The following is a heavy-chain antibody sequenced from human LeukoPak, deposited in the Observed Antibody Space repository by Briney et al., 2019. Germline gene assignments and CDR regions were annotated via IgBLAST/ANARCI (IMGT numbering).Heavy chain of an antibody. CDR2: IWHDGSDK. Sequence: GGSLRLSCAASGFTFSSFAMHWVRQAPGKGLEFVAVIWHDGSDKYYGDSVKGRFTISRDNSKNTLYLQMNSLRAEDTAVYYCAKDWPSYYYDSSGYTRDGWGQGTLVTVSS. D-gene: IGHD3-22*01. CDR1: GFTFSSFA. J-gene: IGHJ4*02. CDR3: AKDWPSYYYDSSGYTRDG. V-gene: IGHV3-33*06.